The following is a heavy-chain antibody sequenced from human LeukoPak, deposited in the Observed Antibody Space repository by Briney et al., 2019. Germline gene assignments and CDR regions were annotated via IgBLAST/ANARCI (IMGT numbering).Heavy chain of an antibody. D-gene: IGHD4-17*01. V-gene: IGHV3-7*03. CDR3: AKENTKTPIRPGEATVTKGYFDY. Sequence: GGSLRLSCAASGFTFSSYWMSWVRQAPGKGLEWVANIKQDGSEKYYVDSVKGRFTISRDNAKNTLYLQMNSLRAEDTAVYYCAKENTKTPIRPGEATVTKGYFDYWGQGTLVTVSS. CDR2: IKQDGSEK. J-gene: IGHJ4*02. CDR1: GFTFSSYW.